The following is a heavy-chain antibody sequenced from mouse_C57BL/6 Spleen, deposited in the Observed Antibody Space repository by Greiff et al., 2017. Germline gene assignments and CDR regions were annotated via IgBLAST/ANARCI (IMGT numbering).Heavy chain of an antibody. Sequence: VMLVESGPGLVQPSQSLSITCTVSGFSFTSYGVHWVRQSPGKGLEWLGVIWSGGSTDYNAAFISSLSISKDNSKRQGFLKMDSLQADDTAIDYCARWGGDDFDYWGQGTTLTVSS. CDR3: ARWGGDDFDY. D-gene: IGHD3-3*01. CDR1: GFSFTSYG. V-gene: IGHV2-2*01. CDR2: IWSGGST. J-gene: IGHJ2*01.